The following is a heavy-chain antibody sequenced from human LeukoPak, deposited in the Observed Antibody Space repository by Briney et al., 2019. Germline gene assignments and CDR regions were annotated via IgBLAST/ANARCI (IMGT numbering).Heavy chain of an antibody. CDR2: ISYSGST. CDR1: GGSISSSDYY. J-gene: IGHJ4*02. D-gene: IGHD3-16*01. Sequence: SETLSLTCTVSGGSISSSDYYWDWIRQPPGKGLEGIASISYSGSTYYNPSLKSQVTISVDTPKNQFSLKLSSVTAADTSVYYCARRGISRNAAFDYWGQGTLVTVSS. CDR3: ARRGISRNAAFDY. V-gene: IGHV4-39*01.